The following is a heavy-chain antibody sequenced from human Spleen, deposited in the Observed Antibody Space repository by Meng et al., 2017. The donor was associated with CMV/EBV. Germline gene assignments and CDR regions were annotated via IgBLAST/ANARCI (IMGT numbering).Heavy chain of an antibody. D-gene: IGHD3-16*01. CDR3: AKDGGGYYFDY. CDR2: IYIGSSIT. Sequence: GGSLRLSCAASGFTFSSYAMSWVRQAPGKGLEWVSAIYIGSSITSYADSVKGRFTISRDNSKNTLYLQMNSLRAEDTAVYYCAKDGGGYYFDYWGQGTLVTVSS. J-gene: IGHJ4*02. CDR1: GFTFSSYA. V-gene: IGHV3-23*03.